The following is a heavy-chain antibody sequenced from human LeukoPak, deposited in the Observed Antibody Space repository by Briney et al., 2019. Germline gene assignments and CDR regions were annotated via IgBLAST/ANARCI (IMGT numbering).Heavy chain of an antibody. D-gene: IGHD6-6*01. CDR1: GGSFSGYY. CDR3: ARGLSGIAARPLDY. CDR2: INHSGST. Sequence: SETLSLTCAVYGGSFSGYYWSWIRQPPGKGLEWIGEINHSGSTNYNPSLKSRVTISVDTSKNQFSLKLSSVTAADTAVYYCARGLSGIAARPLDYWGQGTLVTVSS. J-gene: IGHJ4*02. V-gene: IGHV4-34*01.